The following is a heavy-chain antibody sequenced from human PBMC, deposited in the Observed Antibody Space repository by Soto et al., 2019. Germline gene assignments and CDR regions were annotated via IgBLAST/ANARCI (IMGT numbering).Heavy chain of an antibody. Sequence: XETLSLTCSVYGWSLSGYYWSWIRQPPGKGLEWIGEINHSGSTNYNPSLKSRVTISVDTSKNQFSLKLSSVTAADTAVYYCARAFSSGWYYYYGMDVWGQGTTVTVSS. D-gene: IGHD6-19*01. CDR3: ARAFSSGWYYYYGMDV. V-gene: IGHV4-34*01. CDR1: GWSLSGYY. J-gene: IGHJ6*02. CDR2: INHSGST.